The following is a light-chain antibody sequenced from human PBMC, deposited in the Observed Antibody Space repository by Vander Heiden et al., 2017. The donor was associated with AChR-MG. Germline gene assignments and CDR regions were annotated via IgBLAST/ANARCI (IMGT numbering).Light chain of an antibody. CDR3: QSYDSSLSGWV. Sequence: VLTQPPSVSGAPGQRVTISCTGSSSNIGAGYAVHWYQQLPGTAPKLLIYGNSNRPSGVPDRFSGSKSGTSAALAITGLQAEDEADYYCQSYDSSLSGWVFGGGAKLTVL. CDR2: GNS. V-gene: IGLV1-40*01. CDR1: SSNIGAGYA. J-gene: IGLJ3*02.